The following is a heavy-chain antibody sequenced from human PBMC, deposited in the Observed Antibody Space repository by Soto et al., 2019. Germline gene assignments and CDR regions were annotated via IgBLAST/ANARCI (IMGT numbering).Heavy chain of an antibody. V-gene: IGHV3-53*02. CDR2: IYSGGST. Sequence: EVQLVETGGGLIQPGGSLRLSCAASGFTVSSNYMSWVRQAPGKGLEWVSVIYSGGSTYYADSVKGRFTISRDNSKNTLYLQMNSLRVEDPAVYYCASNGGFEGAARYRWGQGSLVTVSS. J-gene: IGHJ4*02. CDR1: GFTVSSNY. D-gene: IGHD6-6*01. CDR3: ASNGGFEGAARYR.